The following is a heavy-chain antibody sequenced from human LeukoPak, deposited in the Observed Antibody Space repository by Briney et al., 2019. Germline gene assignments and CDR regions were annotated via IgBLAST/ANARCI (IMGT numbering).Heavy chain of an antibody. V-gene: IGHV4-39*01. CDR2: IYYSKNT. CDR3: VSPRGFSYGYFDY. J-gene: IGHJ4*02. D-gene: IGHD5-18*01. CDR1: GGSISISSAY. Sequence: SEPLSLTCTVSGGSISISSAYWGWIRQPPGKGLEWIGSIYYSKNTYYNPSLKSRVTISADTPKNQFSLTLGSVSATDTAVYYCVSPRGFSYGYFDYWGQGTLVTVSS.